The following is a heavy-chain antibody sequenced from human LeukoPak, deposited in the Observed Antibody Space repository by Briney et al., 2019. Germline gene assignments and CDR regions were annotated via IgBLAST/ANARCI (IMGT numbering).Heavy chain of an antibody. CDR2: INPNSGGT. D-gene: IGHD2-15*01. CDR3: AHYCSGGSCHSDY. V-gene: IGHV1-2*02. CDR1: GYTFTGNY. Sequence: EASVKVSCKASGYTFTGNYMHWVRQAPGQGLEWMGWINPNSGGTNYAQKFQGRVTMTRDTSISTAYMELSRLRSDDTAVYYCAHYCSGGSCHSDYWGQGTLVTVSS. J-gene: IGHJ4*02.